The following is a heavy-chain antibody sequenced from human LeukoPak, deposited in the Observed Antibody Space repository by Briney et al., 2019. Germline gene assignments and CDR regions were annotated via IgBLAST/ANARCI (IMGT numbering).Heavy chain of an antibody. J-gene: IGHJ4*02. CDR1: GLTFSRYE. CDR2: ISSSGSTI. D-gene: IGHD2-2*01. V-gene: IGHV3-48*03. Sequence: PGGPLRFSCAASGLTFSRYEMNWIRQAPAKRLAWVSYISSSGSTIYYGDSVKGRFTISRDNAKNSLYLQMNSLRAEDTAVYYCARDCSSTSCHGLPYFDYWGQGTLVTVSS. CDR3: ARDCSSTSCHGLPYFDY.